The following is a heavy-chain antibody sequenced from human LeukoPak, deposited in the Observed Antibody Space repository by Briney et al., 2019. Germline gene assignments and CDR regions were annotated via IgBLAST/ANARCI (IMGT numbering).Heavy chain of an antibody. Sequence: GASVKVSCKASGYTFTRYGISWVRQAPGQGLEWMGWISAYNGNTNYAQKLQGRVTMTTDTSTSTAYMELRSLRSDDTAVYYCARVIILEYYYYDSSGSGPFDYWGQGTLVTVSS. CDR2: ISAYNGNT. D-gene: IGHD3-22*01. CDR1: GYTFTRYG. CDR3: ARVIILEYYYYDSSGSGPFDY. J-gene: IGHJ4*02. V-gene: IGHV1-18*01.